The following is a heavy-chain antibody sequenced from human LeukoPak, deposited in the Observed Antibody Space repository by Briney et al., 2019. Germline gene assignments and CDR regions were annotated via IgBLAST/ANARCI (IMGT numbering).Heavy chain of an antibody. V-gene: IGHV4-39*01. Sequence: SETLSLTCSVSGGSFSTRRHYWGWVRQPPGKGLEWIGSIYYSGSTYYNPSLKCRVTISVDASKNQFALRLSSVTAADTAVYYCASHGGVLEWLFDYWGQGILVTVSS. D-gene: IGHD3-3*01. CDR1: GGSFSTRRHY. CDR2: IYYSGST. J-gene: IGHJ4*02. CDR3: ASHGGVLEWLFDY.